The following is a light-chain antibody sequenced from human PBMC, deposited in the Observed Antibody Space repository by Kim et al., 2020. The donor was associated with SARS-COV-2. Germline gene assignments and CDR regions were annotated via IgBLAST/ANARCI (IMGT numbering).Light chain of an antibody. J-gene: IGLJ2*01. CDR1: SLRSYY. V-gene: IGLV3-19*01. CDR3: NSRDSSGNHPS. Sequence: SSELTQDPAVSVALGQTVRITCQGDSLRSYYASWYQQKPGQAPVLVIYGKNNRPSGIPDRFSGSSSGNTASLTITGAQAEDEADYYCNSRDSSGNHPSFG. CDR2: GKN.